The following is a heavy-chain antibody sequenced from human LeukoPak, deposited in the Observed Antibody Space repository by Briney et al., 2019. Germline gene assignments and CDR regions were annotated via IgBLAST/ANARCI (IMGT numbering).Heavy chain of an antibody. CDR1: GGPFSGYY. Sequence: SETLSLTCAVYGGPFSGYYWSWIRQPPGKGLEWIGEINHSGSTNYSPSLKSRVTISVDTSKNQFSLKLSSVTAADTAVYYCARDDYDSSGYWWGLFDYWGQGTLVTVSS. J-gene: IGHJ4*02. D-gene: IGHD3-22*01. CDR2: INHSGST. CDR3: ARDDYDSSGYWWGLFDY. V-gene: IGHV4-34*01.